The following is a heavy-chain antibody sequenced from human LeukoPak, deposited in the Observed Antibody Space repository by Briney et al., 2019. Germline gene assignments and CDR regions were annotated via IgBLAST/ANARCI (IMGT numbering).Heavy chain of an antibody. D-gene: IGHD5-18*01. CDR3: ARAGGYSYAYTWFDP. Sequence: PGGSLRLSCAASGFTFSSYGMSWVRQAPGKGLEWVSAISGSGGSTYYADSVKGRFTISRDNSKNTLYLQMNSLRAEDTAVYYCARAGGYSYAYTWFDPWGQGTLVTVSS. CDR1: GFTFSSYG. V-gene: IGHV3-23*01. CDR2: ISGSGGST. J-gene: IGHJ5*02.